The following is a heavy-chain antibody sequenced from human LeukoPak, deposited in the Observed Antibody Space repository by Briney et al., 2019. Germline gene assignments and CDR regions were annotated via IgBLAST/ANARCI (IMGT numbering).Heavy chain of an antibody. CDR3: ARDQRPSCLGGICYSGDY. V-gene: IGHV1-69*13. CDR1: GGTFHSYI. J-gene: IGHJ4*02. D-gene: IGHD2-15*01. Sequence: SVKVSCKASGGTFHSYIFTWVRQAPGQGLEWMGGIGPIIGTANYAQKFQGRVTITADDSTSTAYMELRSLRPEDTAIYYCARDQRPSCLGGICYSGDYWGQGTLVTVTS. CDR2: IGPIIGTA.